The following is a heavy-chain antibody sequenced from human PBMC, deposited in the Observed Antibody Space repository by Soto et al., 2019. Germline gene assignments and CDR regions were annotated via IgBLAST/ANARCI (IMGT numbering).Heavy chain of an antibody. J-gene: IGHJ6*03. D-gene: IGHD3-3*02. Sequence: QVQLVQSGAEVKKPGASVKVSCKASGYTFSSYAISWVRQAPGQGLEWMGWISVYNGNTNYAQKFQGRVTMTTDTSTSTVYMELRSLRSDDTAVYYCAVSGLNYYYYYYMDVWGKGTTVTVSS. V-gene: IGHV1-18*01. CDR2: ISVYNGNT. CDR3: AVSGLNYYYYYYMDV. CDR1: GYTFSSYA.